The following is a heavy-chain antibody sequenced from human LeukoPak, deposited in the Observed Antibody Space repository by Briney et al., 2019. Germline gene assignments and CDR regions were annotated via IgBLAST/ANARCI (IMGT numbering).Heavy chain of an antibody. CDR2: IYATGST. CDR3: ARDSGWYWYDY. V-gene: IGHV4-4*07. CDR1: GGSFSSYY. Sequence: SETLSLTCTVSGGSFSSYYYNWIRQSAGKRLEWIGRIYATGSTNYSPSFKSRVTMSVDTSKNQLSLRLSSVTAADTAVYYCARDSGWYWYDYWGQGTLVTVSS. D-gene: IGHD6-19*01. J-gene: IGHJ4*02.